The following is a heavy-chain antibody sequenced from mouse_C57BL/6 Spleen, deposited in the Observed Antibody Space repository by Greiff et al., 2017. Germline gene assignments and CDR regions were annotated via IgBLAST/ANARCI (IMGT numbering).Heavy chain of an antibody. V-gene: IGHV1-18*01. Sequence: VQLQQSGPELVKPGASVKIPCKASGYTFTDYNMDWVKQSHGKSLEWIGDINPNNGGTNYNQKFKGKATLTVDKSSSTAYMELRSLTSEDTAVYYCARGGTAQATFAYWGQGTLVTVSA. CDR1: GYTFTDYN. J-gene: IGHJ3*01. D-gene: IGHD3-2*02. CDR3: ARGGTAQATFAY. CDR2: INPNNGGT.